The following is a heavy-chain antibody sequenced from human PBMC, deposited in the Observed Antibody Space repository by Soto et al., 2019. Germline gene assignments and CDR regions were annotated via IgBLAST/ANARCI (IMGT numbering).Heavy chain of an antibody. D-gene: IGHD1-1*01. J-gene: IGHJ4*02. CDR1: GFTFSSFG. Sequence: PGGSLRLSCTASGFTFSSFGMHWVRQAPGKGLEWVTVISYDGSNTFYADSVKGRFTISRDNAKNTLYLQMNNLSPEDTAVYYCARNLNGYGNWDYWGQGNLVTVSS. V-gene: IGHV3-30*03. CDR3: ARNLNGYGNWDY. CDR2: ISYDGSNT.